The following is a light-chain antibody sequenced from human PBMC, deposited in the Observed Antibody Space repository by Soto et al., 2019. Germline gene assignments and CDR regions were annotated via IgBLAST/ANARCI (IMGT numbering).Light chain of an antibody. CDR3: HQYGYSVNT. CDR2: GAS. J-gene: IGKJ2*01. Sequence: EIVLTQYPGTLSLSPGERATLSCRASQSVTTYLAWYQQKLGQAPRLLIYGASSRATGIPDRISGRGSGTDFTLTISRLEPEDFAVYYCHQYGYSVNTFGQGTKLEIK. CDR1: QSVTTY. V-gene: IGKV3-20*01.